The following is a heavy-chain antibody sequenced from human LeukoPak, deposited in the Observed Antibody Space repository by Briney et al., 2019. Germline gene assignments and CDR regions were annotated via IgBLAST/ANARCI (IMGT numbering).Heavy chain of an antibody. D-gene: IGHD6-13*01. Sequence: SETLSLTCAVYGGSFSGYYWSWIRQPPGKGLEWIGEINHSGSTNYNPSLKSRVTISVATSKNQFSLKPSSVTAADTAVYYCARGNWRVEQQLVRRRFDPWGQGTLVTVSS. CDR2: INHSGST. V-gene: IGHV4-34*01. CDR3: ARGNWRVEQQLVRRRFDP. J-gene: IGHJ5*02. CDR1: GGSFSGYY.